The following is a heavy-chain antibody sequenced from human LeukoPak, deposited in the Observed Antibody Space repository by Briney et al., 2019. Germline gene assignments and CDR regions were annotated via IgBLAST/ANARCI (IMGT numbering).Heavy chain of an antibody. D-gene: IGHD2-15*01. Sequence: SETLSLTCTVSGGSISSYYWSWIRQPPGKGLEWIGFIHYSGSTTYNPSLKSRVTISIETSKTQFSLKLSSMTAADTAVYFCVRLGRCSGGHCLDDYWGQGTLVTVSS. J-gene: IGHJ4*02. CDR3: VRLGRCSGGHCLDDY. CDR2: IHYSGST. CDR1: GGSISSYY. V-gene: IGHV4-59*01.